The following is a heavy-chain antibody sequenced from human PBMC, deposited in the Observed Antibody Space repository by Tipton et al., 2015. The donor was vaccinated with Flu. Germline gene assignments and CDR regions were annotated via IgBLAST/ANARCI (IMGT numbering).Heavy chain of an antibody. CDR1: GDSMRSDYF. V-gene: IGHV4-38-2*02. J-gene: IGHJ4*02. CDR3: ARHTGDSVRGVVDY. Sequence: LRLSCTVSGDSMRSDYFWAWIRQAPGKGLEWIGNIHYSGSPHYIPSLKSRVTITVDTSKNQFSLRLSSMSAADTAVYYCARHTGDSVRGVVDYWGQGTLVTVSS. D-gene: IGHD3-10*02. CDR2: IHYSGSP.